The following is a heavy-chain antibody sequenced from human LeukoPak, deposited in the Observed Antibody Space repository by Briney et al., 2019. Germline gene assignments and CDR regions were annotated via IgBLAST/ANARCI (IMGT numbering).Heavy chain of an antibody. CDR2: ISGFNT. Sequence: GGSLRLSCTTSGFAFSNYAMNWVRQAPGKGPEWVSGISGFNTYYADSVKGRFTIFRDNSKNVLYLQMDRLRAEDTAVYSCAKDVCTSPRCLLYFDSWGHGTLVTVSS. CDR3: AKDVCTSPRCLLYFDS. CDR1: GFAFSNYA. V-gene: IGHV3-23*01. D-gene: IGHD2-8*01. J-gene: IGHJ4*01.